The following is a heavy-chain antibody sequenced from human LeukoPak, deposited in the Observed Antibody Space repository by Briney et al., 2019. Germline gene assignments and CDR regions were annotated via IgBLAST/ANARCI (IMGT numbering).Heavy chain of an antibody. CDR3: AGSGSYYHYFDY. CDR1: GGSISSYY. CDR2: IYYSGST. V-gene: IGHV4-59*01. J-gene: IGHJ4*02. Sequence: SETLSLTCTVSGGSISSYYWSWIRQPPGKRLEWIGYIYYSGSTNYNPSLKSRVTISVDTSKNQFSLKLSSVTAADTAVYYCAGSGSYYHYFDYWGQGTLVTVSS. D-gene: IGHD1-26*01.